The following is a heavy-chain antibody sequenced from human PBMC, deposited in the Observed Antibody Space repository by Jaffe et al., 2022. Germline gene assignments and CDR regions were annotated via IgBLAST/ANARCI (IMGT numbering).Heavy chain of an antibody. J-gene: IGHJ4*02. CDR2: INHSGST. CDR1: GGSFSGYY. V-gene: IGHV4-34*01. CDR3: ARAPQRGDIVVVVAATQGYFDY. Sequence: QVQLQQWGAGLLKPSETLSLTCAVYGGSFSGYYWSWIRQPPGKGLEWIGEINHSGSTNYNPSLKSRVTISVDTSKNQFSLKLSSVTAADTAVYYCARAPQRGDIVVVVAATQGYFDYWGQGTLVTVSS. D-gene: IGHD2-15*01.